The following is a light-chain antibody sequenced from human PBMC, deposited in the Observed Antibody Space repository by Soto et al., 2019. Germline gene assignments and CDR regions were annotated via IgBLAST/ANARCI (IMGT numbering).Light chain of an antibody. Sequence: IVLKQSPATLSLSRGERGTLSCRASQSIGLAIAWYQHKPGQAPRLLIFDASQRATGIPARFRGSGSGTDFTLSISSLEPEDFAVYYCQQRTDRPPWTFGQGTKVDIK. V-gene: IGKV3-11*01. J-gene: IGKJ1*01. CDR3: QQRTDRPPWT. CDR2: DAS. CDR1: QSIGLA.